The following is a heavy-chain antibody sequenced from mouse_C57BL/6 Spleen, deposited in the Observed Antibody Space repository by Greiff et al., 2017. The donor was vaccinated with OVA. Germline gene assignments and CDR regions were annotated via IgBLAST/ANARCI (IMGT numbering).Heavy chain of an antibody. D-gene: IGHD1-1*01. V-gene: IGHV1-81*01. J-gene: IGHJ2*01. Sequence: VQLQEPGAELARPGASVKLSCKASGYTFTSYGISWVKQRTGQGLEWIGEIYPRSGNTYYNEKFKGKATLTADKSSSTAYMELRSLTSEDSAVYFCASPGSSFFDYWGQGTTLTVSS. CDR1: GYTFTSYG. CDR2: IYPRSGNT. CDR3: ASPGSSFFDY.